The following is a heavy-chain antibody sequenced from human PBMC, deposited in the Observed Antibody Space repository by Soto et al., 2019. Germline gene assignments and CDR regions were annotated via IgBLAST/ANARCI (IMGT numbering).Heavy chain of an antibody. CDR2: IYYSGST. CDR3: ARGYRQSDFWSGYWDYFDY. Sequence: ETLSLTCTVSGGSISSYYWSWIRQPPGKGLEWIEYIYYSGSTNYNPSLKSRVTISVDTSKNQFSLKLSSVTDADTAVYYCARGYRQSDFWSGYWDYFDYWGQGTLVTVSS. CDR1: GGSISSYY. J-gene: IGHJ4*02. D-gene: IGHD3-3*01. V-gene: IGHV4-59*01.